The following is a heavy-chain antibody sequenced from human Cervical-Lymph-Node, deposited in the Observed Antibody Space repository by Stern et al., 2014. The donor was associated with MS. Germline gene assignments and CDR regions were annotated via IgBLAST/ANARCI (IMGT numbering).Heavy chain of an antibody. CDR1: GYTFSAYY. J-gene: IGHJ4*02. D-gene: IGHD4-17*01. CDR2: INGHTGDT. Sequence: MQLVESGTEVKKPGASVKVSCKASGYTFSAYYVHWVRQAPGQGLEWMGRINGHTGDTNYAQKVQGRVTMDRDPSISTAYLELASLRSDDTAVYYCAREGRSTVTTAAAYWGQGTLVTVSS. CDR3: AREGRSTVTTAAAY. V-gene: IGHV1-2*06.